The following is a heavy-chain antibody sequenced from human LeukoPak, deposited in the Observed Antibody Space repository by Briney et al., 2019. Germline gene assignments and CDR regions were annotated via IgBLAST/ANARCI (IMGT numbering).Heavy chain of an antibody. Sequence: SVKVSCKASGGTXSSYAISWVRQAPGQGLEWMGRIIPILGIANYAQKFQGRVTITADKSTSTAYMELSSLRSEDTAVYYCARDSGGDVVVPAAPPYGMDVWGQGTTVTVSS. J-gene: IGHJ6*02. CDR1: GGTXSSYA. V-gene: IGHV1-69*04. CDR3: ARDSGGDVVVPAAPPYGMDV. D-gene: IGHD2-2*01. CDR2: IIPILGIA.